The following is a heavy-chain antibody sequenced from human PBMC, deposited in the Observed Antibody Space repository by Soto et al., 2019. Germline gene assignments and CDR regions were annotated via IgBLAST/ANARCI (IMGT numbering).Heavy chain of an antibody. V-gene: IGHV1-46*01. CDR3: ARALGETTSLFDY. CDR2: INQSSGTT. J-gene: IGHJ4*02. CDR1: GYIFIHCF. D-gene: IGHD1-26*01. Sequence: QVQLVQSGAEMKQPGASVKLSCQASGYIFIHCFMHWVRQAPGQGLEWMGGINQSSGTTTYAQKFQGRVTVTRDNSTSTVYMELSSLGSGDTAMYYCARALGETTSLFDYWGQGSLVTVSA.